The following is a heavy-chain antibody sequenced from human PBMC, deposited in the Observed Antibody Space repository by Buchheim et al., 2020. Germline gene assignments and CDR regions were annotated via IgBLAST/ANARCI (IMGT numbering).Heavy chain of an antibody. CDR3: ARDVLGAGYCTGGRCGYYCDH. J-gene: IGHJ4*02. CDR2: IKQDGSEQ. Sequence: EVQLVESGGGLVQPGGSLRLSCAASGFTFSSYWLSWVRQAPGKGLEWVANIKQDGSEQYYVDSVKGRFTISRDNAKNSLYLQMNSLRAEDTAVYYCARDVLGAGYCTGGRCGYYCDHWGQGTL. V-gene: IGHV3-7*01. CDR1: GFTFSSYW. D-gene: IGHD2-15*01.